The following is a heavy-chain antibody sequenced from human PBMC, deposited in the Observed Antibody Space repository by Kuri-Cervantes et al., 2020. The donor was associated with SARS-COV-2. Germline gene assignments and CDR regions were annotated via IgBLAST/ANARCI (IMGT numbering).Heavy chain of an antibody. Sequence: GESLKISCAASGFTVSSNYMNWVRQAPGKGLEWVSYISGSDSTIYYADSVKGRFTISRDNAKNSLYLQMNSLRAEDTAVYYCARAPTVTLDYWGQGTLVTVSS. V-gene: IGHV3-48*03. D-gene: IGHD4-17*01. CDR2: ISGSDSTI. J-gene: IGHJ4*02. CDR3: ARAPTVTLDY. CDR1: GFTVSSNY.